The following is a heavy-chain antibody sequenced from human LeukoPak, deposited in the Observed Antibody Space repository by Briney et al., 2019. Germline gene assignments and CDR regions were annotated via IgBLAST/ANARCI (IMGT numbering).Heavy chain of an antibody. Sequence: GGSLRLSCAASGFTFSSYAMSWVRQAPGKGLEWVSAISGSGGSTYCADSVKGRFTISRDNSKNTLYLQMNSLRAEDTAVYYCAKASYDGYYYYGMDVWGQGTTVTVSS. CDR1: GFTFSSYA. J-gene: IGHJ6*02. D-gene: IGHD3-16*01. V-gene: IGHV3-23*01. CDR3: AKASYDGYYYYGMDV. CDR2: ISGSGGST.